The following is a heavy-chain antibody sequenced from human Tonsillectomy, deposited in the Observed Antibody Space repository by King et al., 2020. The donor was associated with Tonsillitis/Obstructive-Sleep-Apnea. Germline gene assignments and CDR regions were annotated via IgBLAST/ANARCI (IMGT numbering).Heavy chain of an antibody. CDR2: IKQDGSET. J-gene: IGHJ4*02. D-gene: IGHD6-19*01. V-gene: IGHV3-7*04. CDR3: ARVRGSGCLDY. CDR1: GFTFSSYW. Sequence: VQLVESGGALVQPGGSLRLYCAASGFTFSSYWMSWVRQAPGKGLDWVANIKQDGSETNYMDSVKGRFTISRDNAKNSLYLQMNSLRAEDTAMYYCARVRGSGCLDYWGQGTLVTVSS.